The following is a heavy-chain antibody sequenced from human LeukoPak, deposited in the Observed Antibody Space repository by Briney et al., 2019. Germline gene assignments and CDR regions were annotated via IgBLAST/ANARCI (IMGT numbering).Heavy chain of an antibody. D-gene: IGHD2-2*01. Sequence: ASVKVSCKASGYTFTSYYMHWVRQAPAQGLEWMGIINPSGGSTSYAQKVHGRVTITRDTSTSTVYMELSSLRSEDTDVYYCVRSGYCSSTSCYPASYYYYMDVWGKGTTVTVS. CDR3: VRSGYCSSTSCYPASYYYYMDV. J-gene: IGHJ6*03. CDR1: GYTFTSYY. CDR2: INPSGGST. V-gene: IGHV1-46*01.